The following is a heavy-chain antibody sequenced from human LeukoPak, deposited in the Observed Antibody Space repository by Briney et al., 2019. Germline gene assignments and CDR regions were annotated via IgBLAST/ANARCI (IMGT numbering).Heavy chain of an antibody. CDR1: GFTLSSYA. D-gene: IGHD4-17*01. V-gene: IGHV3-23*01. J-gene: IGHJ4*02. Sequence: GGSLRFSCAASGFTLSSYAMSGVRQAPGKGLEWVSAISGSGGSTYYADSVKGRFTISRDNSKNTLYLQMNGLRAEDTAVYYCAKTPNAGDPTAYYFDYWGQGTLVTVSS. CDR2: ISGSGGST. CDR3: AKTPNAGDPTAYYFDY.